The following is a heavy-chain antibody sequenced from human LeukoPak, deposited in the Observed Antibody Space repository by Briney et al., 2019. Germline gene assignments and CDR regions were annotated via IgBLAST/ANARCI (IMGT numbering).Heavy chain of an antibody. J-gene: IGHJ4*02. D-gene: IGHD5-12*01. V-gene: IGHV4-34*01. CDR3: ARRGLDVATIRPSLDY. Sequence: SETLSLTCAVYGGSFSGYYWSWIRQPPGKGLEWIGEINHSGSTNYNPSLKSRVTISVDTSKNQFSLKLSSVTAADTAVYYRARRGLDVATIRPSLDYWGQGTLVTVSS. CDR1: GGSFSGYY. CDR2: INHSGST.